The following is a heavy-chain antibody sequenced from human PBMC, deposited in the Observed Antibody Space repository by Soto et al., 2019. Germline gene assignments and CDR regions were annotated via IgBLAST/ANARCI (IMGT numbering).Heavy chain of an antibody. J-gene: IGHJ4*02. CDR1: GLTVSRNY. V-gene: IGHV3-53*01. CDR3: ARVEVGGKVDF. CDR2: LYSGGNT. D-gene: IGHD2-15*01. Sequence: PGGSLRLSCAASGLTVSRNYMSWVRQAPEKGLEWVSLLYSGGNTYYANSVKGRFTISRDNSKNTLYLQMNSLRAEDTAVYYCARVEVGGKVDFWGQGTLVTVSS.